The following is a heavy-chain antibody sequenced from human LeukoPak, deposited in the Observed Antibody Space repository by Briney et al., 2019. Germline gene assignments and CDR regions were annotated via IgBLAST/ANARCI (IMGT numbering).Heavy chain of an antibody. D-gene: IGHD1-26*01. CDR2: INPNSGGT. CDR1: GYTFTDYY. Sequence: ASVKVSCKASGYTFTDYYMHWVRQAPGQGLEWMGWINPNSGGTDYAQTFQGRVTMTRDTSIGTAYMELSRLRSEDTAVYYCARGTAGGATSPFDYWGQGTLVTVSS. V-gene: IGHV1-2*02. CDR3: ARGTAGGATSPFDY. J-gene: IGHJ4*02.